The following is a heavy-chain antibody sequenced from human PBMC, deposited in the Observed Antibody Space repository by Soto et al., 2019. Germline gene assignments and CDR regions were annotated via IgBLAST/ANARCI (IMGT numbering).Heavy chain of an antibody. V-gene: IGHV4-39*01. Sequence: SETLSLTCTVSGGSISSSSYYWGWIRQPPGKGLEWIGGIGYGGSTYYNPSLKSRVTISVDTSKNQFSLKLNSVTAADTAVYYCARHRCANVLLWFGECLPLDYWGQGTLVTVSA. CDR1: GGSISSSSYY. CDR2: IGYGGST. CDR3: ARHRCANVLLWFGECLPLDY. J-gene: IGHJ4*02. D-gene: IGHD3-10*01.